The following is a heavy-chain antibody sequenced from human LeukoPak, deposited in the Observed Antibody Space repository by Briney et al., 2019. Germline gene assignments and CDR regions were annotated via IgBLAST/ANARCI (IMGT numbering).Heavy chain of an antibody. CDR2: IYSGGST. CDR1: GFSVSSNY. V-gene: IGHV3-53*01. CDR3: ARDLNYDSAS. J-gene: IGHJ5*02. Sequence: SGGSLRLSCAASGFSVSSNYMSWVRQAPGKGLEWVSVIYSGGSTYYADSVKGRFTISRDNSKNTVYLQMNSLRAEDTAVYYCARDLNYDSASWGQGTLVTVSA. D-gene: IGHD3-22*01.